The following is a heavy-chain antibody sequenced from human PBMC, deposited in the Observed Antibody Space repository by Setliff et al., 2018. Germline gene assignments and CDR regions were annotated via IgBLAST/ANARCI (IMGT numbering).Heavy chain of an antibody. CDR1: GGSISSSSYY. CDR2: IYYSGST. CDR3: ASYGSNY. D-gene: IGHD1-26*01. Sequence: NPSETLSLTCTVSGGSISSSSYYWGWIRQPPGKGLEWIGSIYYSGSTNYNPSLKSRVTISVDTSKNQFSLKLSSVTAADTAVYYCASYGSNYWGQGTLVTVSS. J-gene: IGHJ4*02. V-gene: IGHV4-39*07.